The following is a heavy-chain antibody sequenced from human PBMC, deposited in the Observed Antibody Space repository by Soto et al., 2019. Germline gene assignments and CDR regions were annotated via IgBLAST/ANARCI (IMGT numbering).Heavy chain of an antibody. V-gene: IGHV4-59*01. D-gene: IGHD2-15*01. J-gene: IGHJ4*02. CDR3: ARDRFRGGRPNPSHCFDF. CDR1: GGSLTNYY. Sequence: SEPLSLTCTVSGGSLTNYYWSGIRQSPGQRLEWIGEIHSIGRVNYNPSPKSRVSISVDTSNNHFSLKMTSVAAAATALYYYARDRFRGGRPNPSHCFDFWGLGALVTVSS. CDR2: IHSIGRV.